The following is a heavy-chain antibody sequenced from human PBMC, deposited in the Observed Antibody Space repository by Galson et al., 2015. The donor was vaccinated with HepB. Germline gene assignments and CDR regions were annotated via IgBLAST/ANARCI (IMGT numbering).Heavy chain of an antibody. Sequence: SLRLSCAASGFTFSSYAMSWVRQAPGKGLEWVSAISGSGGSTYYADSVKGRFTISRDNAKNSLYLQMNSLRAEDTAVYYCARDGAGIAARPGYYYYGMDVWGQGTTVTVSS. CDR3: ARDGAGIAARPGYYYYGMDV. CDR1: GFTFSSYA. J-gene: IGHJ6*02. V-gene: IGHV3-23*01. D-gene: IGHD6-6*01. CDR2: ISGSGGST.